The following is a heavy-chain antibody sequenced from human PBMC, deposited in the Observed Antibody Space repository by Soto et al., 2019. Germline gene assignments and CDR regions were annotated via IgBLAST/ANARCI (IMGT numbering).Heavy chain of an antibody. J-gene: IGHJ6*02. CDR2: IWYDGSNK. CDR3: ARDQTVFGVVLYYGMDV. CDR1: GFTFSSYG. Sequence: LRLSCAASGFTFSSYGMHWVRQAPGKGLEWVAVIWYDGSNKYYADSVKGRFTISRDNSKNTLYLQMNSLRAEDTAVYYCARDQTVFGVVLYYGMDVWGQGTTVTVSS. D-gene: IGHD3-3*01. V-gene: IGHV3-33*01.